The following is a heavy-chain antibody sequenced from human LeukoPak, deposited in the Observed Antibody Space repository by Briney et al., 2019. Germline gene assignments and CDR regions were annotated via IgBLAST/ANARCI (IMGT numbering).Heavy chain of an antibody. D-gene: IGHD3-10*01. CDR3: ARTWFGDLEIRFDP. Sequence: GGSLRLSCAASGFTFSSYSMTWVRQAPGKGLEWLSVIGATGDVTYYADSVKGRFTISRDNSKNTVYLQMDGLRAGDTAVYYCARTWFGDLEIRFDPWGQGTLVTVSS. CDR2: IGATGDVT. V-gene: IGHV3-23*01. J-gene: IGHJ5*02. CDR1: GFTFSSYS.